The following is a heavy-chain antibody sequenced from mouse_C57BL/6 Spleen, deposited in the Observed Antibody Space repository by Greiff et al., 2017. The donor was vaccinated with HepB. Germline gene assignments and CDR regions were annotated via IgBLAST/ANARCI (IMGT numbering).Heavy chain of an antibody. D-gene: IGHD1-1*01. CDR3: ARGYYGSSFLYAMDY. CDR1: GYTFTSYT. V-gene: IGHV1-4*01. CDR2: INPSSGYT. Sequence: VKLVESGAELARPGASVKMSCKASGYTFTSYTMHWVKQRPGQGLEWIGYINPSSGYTKYNQKFKDKATLTADKSSSTAYMQLSSLTSEDSAVYYCARGYYGSSFLYAMDYWGQGTSVTVSS. J-gene: IGHJ4*01.